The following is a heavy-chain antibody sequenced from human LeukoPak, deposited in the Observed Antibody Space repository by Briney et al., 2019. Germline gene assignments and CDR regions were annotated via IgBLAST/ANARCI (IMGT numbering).Heavy chain of an antibody. CDR1: GFTFSSYE. J-gene: IGHJ4*02. V-gene: IGHV3-48*03. D-gene: IGHD3-3*01. Sequence: PGGSLRLSCAASGFTFSSYEMNWVRQVPGKGLVWVSYISSSGNTIYYADSVKGRFTISRDNAKNSLYLQMNSLRAEDTAVYYCAREGVYDSWDYWGQGTLVTVSS. CDR3: AREGVYDSWDY. CDR2: ISSSGNTI.